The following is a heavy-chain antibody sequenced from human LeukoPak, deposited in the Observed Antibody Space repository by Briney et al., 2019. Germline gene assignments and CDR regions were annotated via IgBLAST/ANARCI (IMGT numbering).Heavy chain of an antibody. CDR2: ISESGATT. D-gene: IGHD6-13*01. CDR3: ARAPHSNNWCPNF. CDR1: GFTFSSYA. Sequence: GGSLRLSCAASGFTFSSYAMSWVRQAPGKGLEWVSVISESGATTNYAGSVKGRFTMSRDNSKNTLYLQMNSLRAEDTAVYYCARAPHSNNWCPNFWGQGTLVTVSS. V-gene: IGHV3-23*01. J-gene: IGHJ4*02.